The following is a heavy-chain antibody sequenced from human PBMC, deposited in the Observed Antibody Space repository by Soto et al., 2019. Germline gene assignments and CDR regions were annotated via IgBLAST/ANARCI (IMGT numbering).Heavy chain of an antibody. CDR1: GGSVSSSDYY. D-gene: IGHD6-13*01. Sequence: SETLSLTCTVSGGSVSSSDYYWSWIRQPPGKGLEWIGYISYRGSTNYNPSLKSRVTISVDSSGNQFSLRLTSVIAADTAIYFCARAKAPLYSSSWYWFDPWGQGTLVTVSS. J-gene: IGHJ5*02. CDR3: ARAKAPLYSSSWYWFDP. CDR2: ISYRGST. V-gene: IGHV4-61*08.